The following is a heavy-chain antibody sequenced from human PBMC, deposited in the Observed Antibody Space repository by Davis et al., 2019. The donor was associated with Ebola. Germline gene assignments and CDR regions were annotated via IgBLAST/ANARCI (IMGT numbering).Heavy chain of an antibody. CDR2: MKQDGSEK. CDR1: GFALSSYW. J-gene: IGHJ4*02. Sequence: GESLKISCAASGFALSSYWMSWVRQAPGKGLEWVANMKQDGSEKYYVDSVKGRFTISRDNARDSLYLQMNSLRAEDTAVYYCARDSVLYSGYGGIDYWGQGTLVTVSS. V-gene: IGHV3-7*01. CDR3: ARDSVLYSGYGGIDY. D-gene: IGHD5-12*01.